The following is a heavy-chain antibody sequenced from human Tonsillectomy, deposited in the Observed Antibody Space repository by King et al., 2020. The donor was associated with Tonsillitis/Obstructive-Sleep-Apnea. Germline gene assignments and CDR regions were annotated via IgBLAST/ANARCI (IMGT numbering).Heavy chain of an antibody. CDR2: ISWNSVSI. D-gene: IGHD6-13*01. CDR1: GFTFDDYA. V-gene: IGHV3-9*01. CDR3: AKGTPAAGEDWLDP. J-gene: IGHJ5*02. Sequence: VQLVESGGGLVQPGRSLRLSCATSGFTFDDYAMHWVRLTPGKGLEWVSGISWNSVSIEYADSVKGRFTISRDNAKNSLYLQMNSLRPEDTALYYCAKGTPAAGEDWLDPWGKGTLVTVSA.